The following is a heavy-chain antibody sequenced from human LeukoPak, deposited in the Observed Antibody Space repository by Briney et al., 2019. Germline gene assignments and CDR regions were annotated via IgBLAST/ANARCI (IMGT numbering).Heavy chain of an antibody. D-gene: IGHD3-9*01. CDR2: IRSKSYSGTT. CDR1: GFTFSSYG. J-gene: IGHJ4*02. V-gene: IGHV3-49*04. CDR3: TRVIRLSGGRYYFDY. Sequence: PGGPLRLSCAASGFTFSSYGMHWVRQAPGKGLEWVAFIRSKSYSGTTEHAASVKGRFTISRDDSKSIAYLQMNSLNTDDTAVYYCTRVIRLSGGRYYFDYWGQGTLVTVSS.